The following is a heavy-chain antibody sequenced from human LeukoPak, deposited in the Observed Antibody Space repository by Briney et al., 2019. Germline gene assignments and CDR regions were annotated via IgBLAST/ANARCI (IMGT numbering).Heavy chain of an antibody. CDR3: AKGKSSPSMWWGFDY. J-gene: IGHJ4*02. CDR2: ISWNSGSI. V-gene: IGHV3-9*01. Sequence: PGGSLRLSCAASGFTFDDYAMHWVRQAPGKGLEWVSGISWNSGSIGYADSVKGRFTISRDNAKNSLYLQMNSLRAEDTALYYCAKGKSSPSMWWGFDYWGQGTLVTVSS. D-gene: IGHD6-6*01. CDR1: GFTFDDYA.